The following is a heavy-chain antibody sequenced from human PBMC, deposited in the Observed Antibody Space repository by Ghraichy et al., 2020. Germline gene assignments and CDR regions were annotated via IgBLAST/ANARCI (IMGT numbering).Heavy chain of an antibody. Sequence: SETLSLTCSVSGDSIDSNFWSWIRQSPVQGLDWVGYISYSGGAAYSPSLKSRVAISIDTSKSQFSLKLTSVTAADTAVYYCARGVAGRPSPFDFWGRGTLVTVSS. D-gene: IGHD6-6*01. CDR2: ISYSGGA. CDR1: GDSIDSNF. J-gene: IGHJ4*02. CDR3: ARGVAGRPSPFDF. V-gene: IGHV4-59*01.